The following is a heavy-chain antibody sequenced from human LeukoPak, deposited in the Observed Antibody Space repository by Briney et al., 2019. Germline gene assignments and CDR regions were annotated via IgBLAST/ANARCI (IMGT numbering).Heavy chain of an antibody. Sequence: GGSLRLSCAASGFTFSDYWMHWVRQAPGKGLVWVSRIISDESSTTYAASVMGRFTISRDNSKNTLYLQMNSLRAEDTAVYYCASGSGSYRTPYYYMDVWGTGTTVTVSS. CDR1: GFTFSDYW. V-gene: IGHV3-74*01. D-gene: IGHD3-10*01. CDR2: IISDESST. J-gene: IGHJ6*03. CDR3: ASGSGSYRTPYYYMDV.